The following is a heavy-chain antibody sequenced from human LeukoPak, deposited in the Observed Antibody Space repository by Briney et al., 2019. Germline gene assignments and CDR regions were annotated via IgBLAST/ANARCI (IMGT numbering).Heavy chain of an antibody. V-gene: IGHV4-61*02. CDR2: IYTSGNT. CDR1: GASISSGGYY. J-gene: IGHJ4*02. CDR3: AISSGYGWFDY. D-gene: IGHD3-22*01. Sequence: PSETLSLTCTVSGASISSGGYYWSWIRQPAGKGLEWIGRIYTSGNTKYTPSLKSRVTISVDTSKNQFSLKLNSVTAADTAVYYCAISSGYGWFDYWGQGTLVTVSS.